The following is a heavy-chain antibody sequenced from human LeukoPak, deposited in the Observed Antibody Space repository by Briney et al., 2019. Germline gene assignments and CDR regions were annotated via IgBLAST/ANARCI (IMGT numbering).Heavy chain of an antibody. CDR1: GGSFSDFY. Sequence: PSETLSLTCAVYGGSFSDFYWSWIRQPAGKGLEWIGHVYTFGITNYNPSLKSRVTMSLDTSKKQFSLILSSVTAADTAVYYCARDKYYGSGSYGKYNWFDPWGQGTLVTASS. J-gene: IGHJ5*02. CDR3: ARDKYYGSGSYGKYNWFDP. V-gene: IGHV4-4*07. D-gene: IGHD3-10*01. CDR2: VYTFGIT.